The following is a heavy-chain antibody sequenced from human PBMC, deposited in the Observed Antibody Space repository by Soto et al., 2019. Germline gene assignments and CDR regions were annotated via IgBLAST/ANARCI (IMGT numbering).Heavy chain of an antibody. J-gene: IGHJ6*02. CDR2: IIPIFGTA. V-gene: IGHV1-69*13. Sequence: SVKVSCKASGGTFSSYAISWVRQAPGQGLEWMGGIIPIFGTANYAQKFQGRVTITADESTSTAYMELSSLRSEDTAVYYCASGVRLQYSYYHDGMDVWGQGTTVTVSS. D-gene: IGHD5-12*01. CDR3: ASGVRLQYSYYHDGMDV. CDR1: GGTFSSYA.